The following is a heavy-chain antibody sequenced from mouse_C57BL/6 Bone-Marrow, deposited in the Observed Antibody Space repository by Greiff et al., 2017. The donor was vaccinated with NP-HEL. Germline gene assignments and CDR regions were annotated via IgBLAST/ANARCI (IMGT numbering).Heavy chain of an antibody. CDR3: ARKDFTTVVAFDY. Sequence: VQLQQSGAELVKPGASVKLSCKASGYTFTSYWMHWVKQRPGQGLEWIGMIHPNSGSTNYNEKFKSKATLTVDKSSSTAYMQLSSLTSEDSAVYYCARKDFTTVVAFDYWGQGTTLTVSS. CDR1: GYTFTSYW. CDR2: IHPNSGST. D-gene: IGHD1-1*01. V-gene: IGHV1-64*01. J-gene: IGHJ2*01.